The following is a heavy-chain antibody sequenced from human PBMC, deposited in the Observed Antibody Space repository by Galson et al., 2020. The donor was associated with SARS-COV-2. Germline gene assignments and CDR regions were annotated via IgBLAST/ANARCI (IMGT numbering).Heavy chain of an antibody. V-gene: IGHV1-46*01. Sequence: ASVKVSCKASGYTFTSYYMHWVRQAPGQGLEWMGIINPIGGSTSYAQKFQGRVTMTRDTSTSTVYMELSSLRSEDTAVYYCARDTYYDISGYYPPPFDYWGQGTLVTVSS. CDR1: GYTFTSYY. CDR2: INPIGGST. CDR3: ARDTYYDISGYYPPPFDY. J-gene: IGHJ4*02. D-gene: IGHD3-22*01.